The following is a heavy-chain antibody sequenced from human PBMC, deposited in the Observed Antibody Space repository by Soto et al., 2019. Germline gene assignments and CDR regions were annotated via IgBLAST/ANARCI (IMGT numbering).Heavy chain of an antibody. CDR1: GFTFSSYA. J-gene: IGHJ6*02. D-gene: IGHD5-12*01. V-gene: IGHV3-30*04. CDR3: ARDFQVSGYDPLDYYYYGMDV. Sequence: QVQLVESGGGVVQPGRSLRLSCAASGFTFSSYAMHWVRQAPGKGLEWVAVISYDGRNKYYADSVKGRFTISRDNSKNTLYLQMNSLRAEDTAVYYCARDFQVSGYDPLDYYYYGMDVWGQGTTVTVSS. CDR2: ISYDGRNK.